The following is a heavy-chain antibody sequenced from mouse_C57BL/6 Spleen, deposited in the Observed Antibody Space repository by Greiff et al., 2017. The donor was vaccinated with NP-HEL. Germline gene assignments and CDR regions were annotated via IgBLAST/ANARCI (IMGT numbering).Heavy chain of an antibody. D-gene: IGHD1-1*01. CDR3: ARAFYGSSLFDY. Sequence: EVKVVESEGGLVQPGSSMKLSCTASGFTFSDYYMAWVRQVPEKGLEWVANINYDGSSTYYLDSLKSRFIISRDNAKNILYLQMSSLTSEDTATYYCARAFYGSSLFDYWGQGTTLTVSS. J-gene: IGHJ2*01. V-gene: IGHV5-16*01. CDR2: INYDGSST. CDR1: GFTFSDYY.